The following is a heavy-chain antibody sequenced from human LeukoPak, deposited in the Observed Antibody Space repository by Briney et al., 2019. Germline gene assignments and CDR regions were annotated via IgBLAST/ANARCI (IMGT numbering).Heavy chain of an antibody. CDR3: AKDAPPITMVRGVLDY. CDR2: ISEGGT. D-gene: IGHD3-10*01. Sequence: GGSLRLSCAASGFTVSNCGLSWVRQAPGKGLEWVSAISEGGTYYADSAKGRFTISRDNSKNTLYLQMNSLRAEDTAVYYCAKDAPPITMVRGVLDYWGQGTLVTVSS. J-gene: IGHJ4*02. V-gene: IGHV3-23*01. CDR1: GFTVSNCG.